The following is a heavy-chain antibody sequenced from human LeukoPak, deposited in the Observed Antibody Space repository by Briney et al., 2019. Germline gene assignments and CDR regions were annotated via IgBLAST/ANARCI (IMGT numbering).Heavy chain of an antibody. CDR1: GGSISGHY. Sequence: SETLSLTCTVSGGSISGHYGSWIRQPAGKGLEWMGRIYMTGSTNYNPSLKSRVTMSVDMSKNQFSLKLSSVTAADTAVYFCARVALFGSGSYYWFDPWGQGTLVTVSS. CDR3: ARVALFGSGSYYWFDP. V-gene: IGHV4-4*07. D-gene: IGHD3-10*01. CDR2: IYMTGST. J-gene: IGHJ5*02.